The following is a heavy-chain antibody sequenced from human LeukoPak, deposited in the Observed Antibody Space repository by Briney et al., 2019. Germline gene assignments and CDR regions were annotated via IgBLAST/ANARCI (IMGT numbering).Heavy chain of an antibody. D-gene: IGHD1-14*01. V-gene: IGHV3-21*01. CDR2: ISSSSSYI. CDR1: GFTFSSYS. CDR3: ARDASGNQGY. J-gene: IGHJ4*02. Sequence: GGSLRLSCAASGFTFSSYSMNWVRQAPGKGLEWVSSISSSSSYIYYADSVKGRFTISRDNAKNSLYLQMNSRRAEDTAVYYCARDASGNQGYWGQGTLVTVSS.